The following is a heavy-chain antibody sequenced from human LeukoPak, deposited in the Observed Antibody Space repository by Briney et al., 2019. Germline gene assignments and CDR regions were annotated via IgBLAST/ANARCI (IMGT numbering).Heavy chain of an antibody. CDR2: ISYDGSNT. J-gene: IGHJ4*02. D-gene: IGHD3-10*01. Sequence: TGGSLRLSCAASGFTFSSYAMHWVRQAPGKGLEWVAVISYDGSNTYYADSVKGRFTISRDNPKNTLYLQLNSLRAEDSAVYYCAGDSTYYYGSGSSGPHYFDSWGQGTLVTVSS. CDR1: GFTFSSYA. V-gene: IGHV3-30*01. CDR3: AGDSTYYYGSGSSGPHYFDS.